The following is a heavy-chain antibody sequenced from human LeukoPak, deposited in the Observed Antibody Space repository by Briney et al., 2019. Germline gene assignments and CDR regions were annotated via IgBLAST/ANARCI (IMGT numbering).Heavy chain of an antibody. CDR3: ARGGDNYMDF. D-gene: IGHD1-1*01. J-gene: IGHJ4*02. V-gene: IGHV1-18*01. CDR2: ISVYNGDT. Sequence: GASVTVSCKASGYTFTDYGLSWVRQAPGQGLEWMGWISVYNGDTNYAQKFQGRLTVTTHPSTSTAYMELRSLRSDDTTAYYCARGGDNYMDFWGQGTLVTISS. CDR1: GYTFTDYG.